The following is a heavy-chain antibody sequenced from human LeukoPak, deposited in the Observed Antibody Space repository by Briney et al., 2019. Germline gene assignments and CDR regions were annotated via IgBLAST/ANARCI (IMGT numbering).Heavy chain of an antibody. CDR1: GFTVSSSY. D-gene: IGHD2-2*01. V-gene: IGHV3-53*01. Sequence: GGSLRLSCATSGFTVSSSYMSWVRQASGKGLEWVSVIYSGGSTYYADSVKGRFTISRDNSKNTLYLQMNSLRADDTAVYYCARDGGYCSSTSCYYGMDVWGQGTTVTVSS. CDR3: ARDGGYCSSTSCYYGMDV. J-gene: IGHJ6*02. CDR2: IYSGGST.